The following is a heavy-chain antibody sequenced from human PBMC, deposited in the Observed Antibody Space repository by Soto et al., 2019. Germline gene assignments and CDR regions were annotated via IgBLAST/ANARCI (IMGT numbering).Heavy chain of an antibody. J-gene: IGHJ3*02. CDR2: ISALNGNT. CDR3: ARVYGSGSYTAFDI. CDR1: GYTFTHYG. D-gene: IGHD3-10*01. Sequence: QVQLVQSGAEVKKPGASVKVSCKASGYTFTHYGISWVRQAPGQGLAWMGWISALNGNTKYVDNFQDRVTMTSDTSTNTAYLEVRSLRSDDTAMFYCARVYGSGSYTAFDIWGQGTMVTVSS. V-gene: IGHV1-18*01.